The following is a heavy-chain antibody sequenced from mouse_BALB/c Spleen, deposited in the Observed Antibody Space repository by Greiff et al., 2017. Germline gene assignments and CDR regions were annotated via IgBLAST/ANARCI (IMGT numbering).Heavy chain of an antibody. CDR3: ARQKLTGTGFAY. Sequence: DVMLVESGGGLVQPGGSLKLSCAASGFTFSSYTMSWVRQTPVKRLEWVASISNGGGSTYYPDTVKGRITLSRDNAKNTLYLQMSSLKSEDTAMYYCARQKLTGTGFAYWGQGTLVTVSA. J-gene: IGHJ3*01. CDR1: GFTFSSYT. CDR2: ISNGGGST. V-gene: IGHV5-12-2*01. D-gene: IGHD4-1*01.